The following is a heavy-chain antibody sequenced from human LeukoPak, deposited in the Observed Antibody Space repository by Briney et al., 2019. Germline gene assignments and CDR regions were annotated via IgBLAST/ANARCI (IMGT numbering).Heavy chain of an antibody. CDR3: GSLDSREDSTSRWGPLDI. CDR2: INWRSDEI. V-gene: IGHV3-9*03. Sequence: GGSLRLSCSASGFTFDNYAMHWVRQAPMKGLEWVASINWRSDEIGYADSVKGRFTISRDNARNSLYLQMNSLRAEDMAVYYCGSLDSREDSTSRWGPLDIWGQGTMVTVSS. J-gene: IGHJ3*02. CDR1: GFTFDNYA. D-gene: IGHD2-2*01.